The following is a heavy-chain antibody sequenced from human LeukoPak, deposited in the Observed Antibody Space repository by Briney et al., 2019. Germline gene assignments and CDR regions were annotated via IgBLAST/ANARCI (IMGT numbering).Heavy chain of an antibody. D-gene: IGHD4-11*01. Sequence: PSETLSLTCSFSGYSISSGYYWGWIRQPPGQGLEWIGEINHSGSTNYNPSLKSRVTISVDTSKNQFSLKLSSVTAADTAVYYCARALRPLTTRKYYFDYWGQGTLVTVSS. CDR1: GYSISSGYY. V-gene: IGHV4-38-2*02. J-gene: IGHJ4*02. CDR3: ARALRPLTTRKYYFDY. CDR2: INHSGST.